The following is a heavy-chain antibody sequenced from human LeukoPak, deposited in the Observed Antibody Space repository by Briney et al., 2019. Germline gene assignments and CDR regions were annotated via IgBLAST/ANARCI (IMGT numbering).Heavy chain of an antibody. V-gene: IGHV3-23*01. D-gene: IGHD4-17*01. CDR3: AKEPDYGDFFDY. Sequence: GGSLRLSCAASGLTFSSYAMSWVRQAPEKGLEWVSAISGSGGSTYYADSVKGRFTISRDNSKNTLYLQMNSLRAEDTAVYYCAKEPDYGDFFDYWGQGALVTVSS. CDR1: GLTFSSYA. CDR2: ISGSGGST. J-gene: IGHJ4*02.